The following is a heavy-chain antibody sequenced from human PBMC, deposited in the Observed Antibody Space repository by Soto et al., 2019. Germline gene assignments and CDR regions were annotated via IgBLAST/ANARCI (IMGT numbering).Heavy chain of an antibody. CDR3: TTDSYGDPEPYYFDY. CDR1: GFTFSNAW. J-gene: IGHJ4*02. CDR2: IKSKTDGGTT. D-gene: IGHD4-17*01. Sequence: EVQLVESGGGLVKPGGSLRLSCAASGFTFSNAWMSWVRQAPGKGLEWVGRIKSKTDGGTTDYAAPVKGRFTISRDDSKNTLYLQMNSLKTEDTAVYYCTTDSYGDPEPYYFDYWGQGTLVTVSS. V-gene: IGHV3-15*01.